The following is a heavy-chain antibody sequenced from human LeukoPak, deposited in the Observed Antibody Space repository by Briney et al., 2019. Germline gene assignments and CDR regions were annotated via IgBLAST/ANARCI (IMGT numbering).Heavy chain of an antibody. CDR3: AKGPLSGFSPDY. D-gene: IGHD3-3*01. CDR2: ISGGGGST. CDR1: GFTFSSQA. J-gene: IGHJ4*02. V-gene: IGHV3-23*01. Sequence: PGGSLRLSCAASGFTFSSQAMSWVCQAPGKGLEWVSSISGGGGSTYYADSVKGRFTISRDNSKNTLYLQVNSLRAEDTAVYYCAKGPLSGFSPDYWGQGTLVTVCS.